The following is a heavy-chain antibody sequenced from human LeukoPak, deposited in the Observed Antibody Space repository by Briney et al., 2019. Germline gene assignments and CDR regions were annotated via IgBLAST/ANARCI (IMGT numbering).Heavy chain of an antibody. J-gene: IGHJ3*02. CDR1: GFTFNNYA. Sequence: GGSLRLSCATSGFTFNNYAMSWVRQAPGKGLEWVSAISSTGIAAYYADSVKGRFTISKDKSKNTLYLQMSGLRAEDTAVYYCAKGGRTVRDAFDIWGQGTMVTVSS. D-gene: IGHD3-16*01. V-gene: IGHV3-23*01. CDR2: ISSTGIAA. CDR3: AKGGRTVRDAFDI.